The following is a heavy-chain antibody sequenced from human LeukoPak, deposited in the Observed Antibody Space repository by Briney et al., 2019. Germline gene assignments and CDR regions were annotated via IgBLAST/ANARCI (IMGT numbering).Heavy chain of an antibody. V-gene: IGHV1-2*02. D-gene: IGHD3-22*01. J-gene: IGHJ4*02. CDR1: GYTFTGYY. CDR3: ARCFDADWNYGYYYDTSGCPFDY. Sequence: ASVKVSCKASGYTFTGYYMHWVRQAPGQGLEWMGWINPNSGGTNYAQKFQGRVTMTRDTSISTAYMELSRLRSDDTAVYYCARCFDADWNYGYYYDTSGCPFDYWGQGTLVTVSS. CDR2: INPNSGGT.